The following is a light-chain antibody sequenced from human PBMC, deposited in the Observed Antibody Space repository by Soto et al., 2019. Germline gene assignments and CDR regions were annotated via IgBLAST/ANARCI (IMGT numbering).Light chain of an antibody. CDR1: SSDIGAYDH. J-gene: IGLJ1*01. CDR2: SVS. Sequence: SALTQPASVSGSPGQSITISCSGTSSDIGAYDHVAWYQQFTGKSPKLTIYSVSNRPSGVSNRFSGSKSGNTASLTISGLQAEDEADYYCISYTVSRSYVFGSGTKVTVL. CDR3: ISYTVSRSYV. V-gene: IGLV2-14*01.